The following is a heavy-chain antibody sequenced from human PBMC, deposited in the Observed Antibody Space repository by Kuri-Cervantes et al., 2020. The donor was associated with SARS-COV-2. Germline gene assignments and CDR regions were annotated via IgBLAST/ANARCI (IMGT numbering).Heavy chain of an antibody. CDR1: GGSFSGYY. CDR3: ARAGLTGTTDY. D-gene: IGHD1-20*01. CDR2: INHSGST. Sequence: GSLRLSCAVYGGSFSGYYWSWIRQPPGKGLEWIGEINHSGSTNYNPSLKSRVTISVDTSKNQFSLKLSSVTAADTAVYYCARAGLTGTTDYWGQGTLVTVSS. V-gene: IGHV4-34*01. J-gene: IGHJ4*02.